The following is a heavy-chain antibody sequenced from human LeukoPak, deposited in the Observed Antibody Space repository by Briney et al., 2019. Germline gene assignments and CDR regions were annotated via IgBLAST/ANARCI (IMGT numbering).Heavy chain of an antibody. D-gene: IGHD2-2*01. Sequence: SETLSLTCTVSGGSISSSSYYWGWIRQPPGKGLEWIGSIYYSGSTYYNPSLKSRVTISVDTSKNQFSLKLSSVTAADTAVYYCACGSSWDYYYYYYMDVWGKGTTVTVSS. CDR2: IYYSGST. J-gene: IGHJ6*03. CDR1: GGSISSSSYY. V-gene: IGHV4-39*07. CDR3: ACGSSWDYYYYYYMDV.